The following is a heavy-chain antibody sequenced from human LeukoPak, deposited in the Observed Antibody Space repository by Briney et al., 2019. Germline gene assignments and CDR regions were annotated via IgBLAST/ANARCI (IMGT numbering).Heavy chain of an antibody. V-gene: IGHV4-30-4*08. D-gene: IGHD3-9*01. Sequence: PSQTLSLTCTVSGGSISSGDYYWSWIRQPPGKGLEWIGYIYYSGSTYYNPSLKSRVTISVDTSKNQFSLKLGSVTAADTAVYYCARYYDILPGTPGNFDYWGQGTLVTVSS. J-gene: IGHJ4*02. CDR3: ARYYDILPGTPGNFDY. CDR1: GGSISSGDYY. CDR2: IYYSGST.